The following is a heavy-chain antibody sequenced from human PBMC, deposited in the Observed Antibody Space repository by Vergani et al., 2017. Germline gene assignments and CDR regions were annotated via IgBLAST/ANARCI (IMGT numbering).Heavy chain of an antibody. J-gene: IGHJ4*02. CDR1: GFPFSSYG. V-gene: IGHV3-33*01. Sequence: VQLLESGGGLVQPGGSLRLSCAASGFPFSSYGMHWVRQAPGKGLEWVAVIWYDGSNKYYADSVKGRFTISRDNSKNTLYLQMNSLRAEDTAVYYCARDRDSGSVLDYWGQGTLVTVSS. D-gene: IGHD3-10*01. CDR3: ARDRDSGSVLDY. CDR2: IWYDGSNK.